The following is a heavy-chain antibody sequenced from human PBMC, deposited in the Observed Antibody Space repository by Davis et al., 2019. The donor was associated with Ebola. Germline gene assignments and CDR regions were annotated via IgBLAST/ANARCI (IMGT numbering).Heavy chain of an antibody. CDR3: ARDLLWEQWLVQDAFDI. CDR1: VITFSSYA. Sequence: GGSLRLSCTDSVITFSSYAMTWVRQAPGKGLEWVSAISGSGGTTYYAGSVKGRFTVSRDNSKKTMYLQMNSLRAEDTAVYYCARDLLWEQWLVQDAFDIWGQGTMVTVSS. CDR2: ISGSGGTT. D-gene: IGHD6-19*01. J-gene: IGHJ3*02. V-gene: IGHV3-23*01.